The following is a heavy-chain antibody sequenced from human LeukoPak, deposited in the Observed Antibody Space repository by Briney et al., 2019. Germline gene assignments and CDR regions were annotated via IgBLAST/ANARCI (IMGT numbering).Heavy chain of an antibody. Sequence: TGGSLRLSCAASGFTFSSYSMNWVRQSRGKGLEWVSYISSGSSSIYYADSVKGRFTVSRDNAKNSLYLQMNSLRAEDTAVYYCARDKETYSNPMGYWGQGTLVTVSS. CDR2: ISSGSSSI. D-gene: IGHD4-11*01. J-gene: IGHJ4*02. CDR1: GFTFSSYS. V-gene: IGHV3-48*01. CDR3: ARDKETYSNPMGY.